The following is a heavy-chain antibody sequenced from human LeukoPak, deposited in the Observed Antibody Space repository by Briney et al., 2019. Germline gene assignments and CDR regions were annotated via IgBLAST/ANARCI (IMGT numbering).Heavy chain of an antibody. D-gene: IGHD2-15*01. CDR3: ARHYCSGGSCYSTLDAFDI. CDR2: INPNSGGT. J-gene: IGHJ3*02. CDR1: GYTFTSYY. Sequence: ASVKVSCKASGYTFTSYYMHWVRQAPGQGLEWMGRINPNSGGTNYAQKFQGRVTMTRDTSISTAYMELSSLRSEDTAVYYCARHYCSGGSCYSTLDAFDIWGQGTMVTVSS. V-gene: IGHV1-2*06.